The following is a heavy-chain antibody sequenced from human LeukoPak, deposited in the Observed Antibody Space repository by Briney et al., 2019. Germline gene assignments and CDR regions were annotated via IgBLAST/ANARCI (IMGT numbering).Heavy chain of an antibody. CDR3: ATALGALRYFDWYFDY. Sequence: GGSLRLSCAASGFTVSSNYMSWVRQAPGKGLEWVSVIYSGGSAYYADSVKDRFTISRDNSKNTLYLQMNSLRAEDTAVYYCATALGALRYFDWYFDYWGQGTLVTVSS. J-gene: IGHJ4*02. CDR1: GFTVSSNY. D-gene: IGHD3-9*01. V-gene: IGHV3-66*01. CDR2: IYSGGSA.